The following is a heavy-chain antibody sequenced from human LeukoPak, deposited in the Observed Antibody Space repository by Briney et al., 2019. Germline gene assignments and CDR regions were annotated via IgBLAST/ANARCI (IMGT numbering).Heavy chain of an antibody. Sequence: GFLRLSCAASGFTFSSCAMNWVRQTPGKGLEWVSYISASSANIHYADSVKGRFTVSRDNAKNSLYLQMNSLTAEDTATYYCVRDRSYGSQYYYYIDVWGRGTTVTVSS. CDR2: ISASSANI. CDR1: GFTFSSCA. D-gene: IGHD4-17*01. V-gene: IGHV3-48*01. CDR3: VRDRSYGSQYYYYIDV. J-gene: IGHJ6*03.